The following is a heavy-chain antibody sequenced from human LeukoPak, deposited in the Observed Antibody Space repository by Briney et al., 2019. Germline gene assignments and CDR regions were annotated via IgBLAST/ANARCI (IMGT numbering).Heavy chain of an antibody. Sequence: ASVKVSCKASGYTFANSAIHWVRQAPGQRLEWMAWINAGNGNTKSSQKFQGRVTITRDTSANTAYMELSSLKSEDTAVYYCTRTRGIGYGYDAFDIWGQGTMVTVSS. D-gene: IGHD2-2*03. CDR1: GYTFANSA. V-gene: IGHV1-3*01. CDR3: TRTRGIGYGYDAFDI. J-gene: IGHJ3*02. CDR2: INAGNGNT.